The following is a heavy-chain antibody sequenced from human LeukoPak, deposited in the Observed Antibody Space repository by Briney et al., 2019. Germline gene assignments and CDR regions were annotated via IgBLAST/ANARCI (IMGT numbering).Heavy chain of an antibody. Sequence: GGSLRLSCAASGFTVSSNYMSWVRQAPGKGLEWVSVIYSGGSTYYADSVKGRFTISRDNSKNTLYLQMNSLRAEDTAVYYCARDVRYYDSSGYSEGFDYWGQGTLVTVSS. V-gene: IGHV3-66*01. D-gene: IGHD3-22*01. CDR2: IYSGGST. CDR3: ARDVRYYDSSGYSEGFDY. CDR1: GFTVSSNY. J-gene: IGHJ4*02.